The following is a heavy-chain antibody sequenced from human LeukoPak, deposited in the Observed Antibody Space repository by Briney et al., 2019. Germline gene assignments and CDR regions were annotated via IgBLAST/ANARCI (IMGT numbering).Heavy chain of an antibody. CDR3: ARHINGDYSIVA. CDR2: IYYSGST. Sequence: SETLSLTCTVSGYSISSGYYWGWIRQPPGKGLEWIGYIYYSGSTNYNPSLKSRVTISVDTSKNQFSLKLSSVTAADTAVYYCARHINGDYSIVAWGQGTLVTVSS. D-gene: IGHD4-17*01. V-gene: IGHV4-38-2*02. CDR1: GYSISSGYY. J-gene: IGHJ5*02.